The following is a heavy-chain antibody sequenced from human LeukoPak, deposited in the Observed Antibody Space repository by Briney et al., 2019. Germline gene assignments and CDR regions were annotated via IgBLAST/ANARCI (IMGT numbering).Heavy chain of an antibody. Sequence: PSETLSLTCTASGGSISSSSYYWGWIRQPPGKGLEWIGSIYYSGNTYYNPSLKSRVTISVDKSKNQFSLRLSSVTAADTAVYYCARHREDIVVVPFDYWGQGTLVTVPS. V-gene: IGHV4-39*01. D-gene: IGHD2-2*01. CDR2: IYYSGNT. CDR3: ARHREDIVVVPFDY. J-gene: IGHJ4*02. CDR1: GGSISSSSYY.